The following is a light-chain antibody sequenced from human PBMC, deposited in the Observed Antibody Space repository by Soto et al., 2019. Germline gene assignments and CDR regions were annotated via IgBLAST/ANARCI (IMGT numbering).Light chain of an antibody. CDR1: SIDVGGYNY. CDR3: SSYTRSSKV. V-gene: IGLV2-14*01. Sequence: QSVLTQPASVSGSPGQSITISCTGTSIDVGGYNYVSWYQQHPGKAPKLMIYEVSNRPSGVSNRFSGSKSGNTASLTISGLQAEDEADYYCSSYTRSSKVFGTGTKVTVL. J-gene: IGLJ1*01. CDR2: EVS.